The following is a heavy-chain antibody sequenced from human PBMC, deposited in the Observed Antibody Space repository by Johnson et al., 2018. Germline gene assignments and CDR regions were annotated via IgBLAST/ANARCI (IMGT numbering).Heavy chain of an antibody. CDR2: INKDGKTT. Sequence: VQLQESGGGLVQPGGSLRLSCAVSGFTLSSYWMHWVRQAPGKGLVWVSRINKDGKTTNYADSVKGRFTISRDNAKNTLYLQMNSLRAEDTAVYYCTNDRVYALDIWGQGTMVTVS. D-gene: IGHD1-1*01. CDR3: TNDRVYALDI. V-gene: IGHV3-74*01. J-gene: IGHJ3*02. CDR1: GFTLSSYW.